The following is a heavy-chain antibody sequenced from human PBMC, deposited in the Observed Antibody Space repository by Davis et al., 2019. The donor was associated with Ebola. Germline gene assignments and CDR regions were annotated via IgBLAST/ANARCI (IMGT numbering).Heavy chain of an antibody. CDR2: VYYSGST. J-gene: IGHJ4*02. V-gene: IGHV4-59*08. D-gene: IGHD5-18*01. CDR1: GGSISSYY. CDR3: ARMRLRGYSYGYDY. Sequence: MPSETLSLTCTVSGGSISSYYWSWIRQPPGKGLEWIGYVYYSGSTNYNPSLKSRVTISVDTSKNQFSLKLSSVTAADTAVYYCARMRLRGYSYGYDYWGQGTLVTVSS.